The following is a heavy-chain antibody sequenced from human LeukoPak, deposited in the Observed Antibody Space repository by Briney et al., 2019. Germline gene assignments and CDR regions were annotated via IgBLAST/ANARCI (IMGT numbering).Heavy chain of an antibody. V-gene: IGHV3-30-3*01. CDR2: ISYDGSNK. CDR3: ARDNRPWVDY. Sequence: GGSLRLSCAASGFTPSSYAMHWVRQAPGKGLEWVAVISYDGSNKYYADSVKGRFTISRDNSKNTLYLQMNSLRAEDTAVYYCARDNRPWVDYWGQGTLVTVSS. CDR1: GFTPSSYA. D-gene: IGHD6-6*01. J-gene: IGHJ4*02.